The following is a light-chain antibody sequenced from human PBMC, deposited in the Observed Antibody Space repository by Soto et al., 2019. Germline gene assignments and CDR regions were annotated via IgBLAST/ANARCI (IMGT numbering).Light chain of an antibody. CDR1: TSDVGYSKF. Sequence: QSALTQPASVSGSPGQSITISCTGTTSDVGYSKFVSWYQHLPGKAPKLVILGGSERPSGISDRCSGSKSGNTASLTISGLQAEDEADYYCCAYAGNSTFPFGGGTKLSVL. V-gene: IGLV2-23*03. CDR2: GGS. CDR3: CAYAGNSTFP. J-gene: IGLJ2*01.